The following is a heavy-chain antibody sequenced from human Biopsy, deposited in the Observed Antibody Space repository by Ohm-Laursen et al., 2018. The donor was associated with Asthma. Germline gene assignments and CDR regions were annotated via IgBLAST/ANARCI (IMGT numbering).Heavy chain of an antibody. Sequence: SLRLSCSASGFTFGDYWMSWVRQVPGKGLEWVANIKHDGTEKNHVDSLKARFTISRDNAKNSLYLQMNSLRAEDTAVYYCARTFHFWSPYHAEHYQRWGQGTLVTVPS. D-gene: IGHD3-3*02. CDR1: GFTFGDYW. J-gene: IGHJ1*01. CDR3: ARTFHFWSPYHAEHYQR. V-gene: IGHV3-7*01. CDR2: IKHDGTEK.